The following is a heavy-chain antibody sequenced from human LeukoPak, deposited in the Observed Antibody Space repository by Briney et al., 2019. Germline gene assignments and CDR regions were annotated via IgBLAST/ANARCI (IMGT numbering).Heavy chain of an antibody. V-gene: IGHV4-61*01. J-gene: IGHJ4*02. CDR1: SGSISSTSYY. D-gene: IGHD3-22*01. Sequence: SETLSLTCTASSGSISSTSYYWSWIRQPPGKGLEWIGYIYYSGSTNYNPSLKSRVTMSLDTSRNQFSLKLSSVTAADTAVYYCAREYHYYDTRGYYYFDYWGQGTLVTVSS. CDR2: IYYSGST. CDR3: AREYHYYDTRGYYYFDY.